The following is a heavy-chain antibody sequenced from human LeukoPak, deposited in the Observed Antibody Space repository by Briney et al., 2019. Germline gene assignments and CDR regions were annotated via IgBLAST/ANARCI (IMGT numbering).Heavy chain of an antibody. D-gene: IGHD5-18*01. CDR2: ISGSGGST. V-gene: IGHV3-23*01. CDR3: AKDGLRGYVGLRPDWFDP. Sequence: PGGSLRLSCTASGFTFGDYAMSWVRQAPGKGLEWVSAISGSGGSTYYADSVKGRFTISRDNSKNTLYLQMNSLRAEDTAVYYCAKDGLRGYVGLRPDWFDPWGQGTLVTVSS. J-gene: IGHJ5*02. CDR1: GFTFGDYA.